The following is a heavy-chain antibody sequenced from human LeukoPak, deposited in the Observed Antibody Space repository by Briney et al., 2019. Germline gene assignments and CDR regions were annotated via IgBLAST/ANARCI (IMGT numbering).Heavy chain of an antibody. CDR2: IKQDGSEK. CDR1: GFTFSSYW. D-gene: IGHD4-17*01. V-gene: IGHV3-7*01. CDR3: ARDAVTTDYYYYMDV. Sequence: GGSLRLSCAASGFTFSSYWMSWVRQAPGKGLEWVANIKQDGSEKYYVDSVKGRFTISRDNAKNSLYLQMNSLRAEDTAVYYCARDAVTTDYYYYMDVWGKGTTVTVSS. J-gene: IGHJ6*03.